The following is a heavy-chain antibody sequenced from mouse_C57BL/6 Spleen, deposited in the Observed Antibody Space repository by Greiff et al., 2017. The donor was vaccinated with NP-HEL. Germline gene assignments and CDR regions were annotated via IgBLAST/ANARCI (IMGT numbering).Heavy chain of an antibody. CDR2: ISDGGSYT. Sequence: EVKLVESGGGLVKPGGSLKLSCAASGFTFSSYAMSWVRQTPEKRLEWVATISDGGSYTYYPDNVKGRFTISRDNAKNNLYLQMSHLKSEDTAMYYCARAPNSYYFDYWGQGTTLTVSS. CDR1: GFTFSSYA. D-gene: IGHD4-1*01. CDR3: ARAPNSYYFDY. J-gene: IGHJ2*01. V-gene: IGHV5-4*03.